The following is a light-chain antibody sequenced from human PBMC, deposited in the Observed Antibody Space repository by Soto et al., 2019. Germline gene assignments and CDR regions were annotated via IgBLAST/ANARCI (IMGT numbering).Light chain of an antibody. CDR3: QQYNNWPRT. Sequence: EIVMTQSPATLSVSPGERATLSCRASQSVRSDLAWYQQKPGQAPRLLIYDASTRVTGIPARFSGSGSGTDFSLTISSLQSEDFAVYYCQQYNNWPRTFGQGTKVEIK. V-gene: IGKV3-15*01. CDR1: QSVRSD. CDR2: DAS. J-gene: IGKJ1*01.